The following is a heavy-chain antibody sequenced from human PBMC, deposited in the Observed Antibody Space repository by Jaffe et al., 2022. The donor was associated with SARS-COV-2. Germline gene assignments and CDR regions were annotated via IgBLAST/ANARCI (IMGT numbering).Heavy chain of an antibody. Sequence: QVQLVQSGSELKKPGASVKVSCKASGYTFTSYAMNWVRQAPGQGLEWMGWINTNTGNPTYAQGFTGRFVFSLDTSVSTAYLQISSLKAEDTAVYYCARETRQYYDSSGYAYYFDYWGQGTLVTVSS. V-gene: IGHV7-4-1*02. CDR1: GYTFTSYA. CDR3: ARETRQYYDSSGYAYYFDY. CDR2: INTNTGNP. J-gene: IGHJ4*02. D-gene: IGHD3-22*01.